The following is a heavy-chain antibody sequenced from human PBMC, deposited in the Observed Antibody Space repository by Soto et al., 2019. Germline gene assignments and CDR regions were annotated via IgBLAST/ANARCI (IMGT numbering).Heavy chain of an antibody. D-gene: IGHD3-22*01. CDR3: ARPGYYDSSGYKRGNAFDI. CDR1: GYTFTSYG. J-gene: IGHJ3*02. V-gene: IGHV1-18*01. Sequence: QVQLVQSGAEVKKPGASVKVSCKASGYTFTSYGIIWVRQAPGQGLEWMGWISAYNGNTNYAQKLQGRVTMTTDTSTSTAYMELRSLRSDDTAVYYCARPGYYDSSGYKRGNAFDIWRQGTMVTVSS. CDR2: ISAYNGNT.